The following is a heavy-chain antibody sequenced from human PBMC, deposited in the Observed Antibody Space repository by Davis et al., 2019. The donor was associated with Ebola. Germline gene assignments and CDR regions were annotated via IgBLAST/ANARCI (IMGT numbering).Heavy chain of an antibody. CDR1: GFTFNNYW. J-gene: IGHJ4*02. CDR3: ARDGVYCDTTTCYKGGWADS. Sequence: PGGPLRLSCAASGFTFNNYWMSWVRQAPGKGLEWVATIKNDGSEKYYVDAVQGRFTISRDNAKNSVYLEMSSLRAEDTAVYYCARDGVYCDTTTCYKGGWADSWGQGTLATVSS. V-gene: IGHV3-7*03. CDR2: IKNDGSEK. D-gene: IGHD2-2*02.